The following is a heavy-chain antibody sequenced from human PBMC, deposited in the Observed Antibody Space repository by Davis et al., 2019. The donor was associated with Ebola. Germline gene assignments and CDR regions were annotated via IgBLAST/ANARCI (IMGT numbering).Heavy chain of an antibody. CDR1: EFVFRDYA. Sequence: GESLKISCAASEFVFRDYAMHWVRRAPGKGLEWLSFISSDGSTEYYADSVKGRFTISRDNSKSTLYLQMNSLRTEDTAVYYCARGWFYDWGQGTLVTVSS. V-gene: IGHV3-30-3*01. CDR2: ISSDGSTE. J-gene: IGHJ5*02. CDR3: ARGWFYD.